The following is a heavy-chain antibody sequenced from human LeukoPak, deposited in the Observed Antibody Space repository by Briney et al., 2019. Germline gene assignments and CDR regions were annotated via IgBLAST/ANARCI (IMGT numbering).Heavy chain of an antibody. CDR1: GFTFSSYS. Sequence: GGSLRLSCAASGFTFSSYSMNWVRQAPGKGLEWVSFISSSSSYIYYADSVKGRFTISRDNAKNSLYLQMNSLRAEDTAVYYCARDSYTYYYDSSGYSDFDYWGQGTLVTVSS. V-gene: IGHV3-21*01. CDR2: ISSSSSYI. CDR3: ARDSYTYYYDSSGYSDFDY. J-gene: IGHJ4*02. D-gene: IGHD3-22*01.